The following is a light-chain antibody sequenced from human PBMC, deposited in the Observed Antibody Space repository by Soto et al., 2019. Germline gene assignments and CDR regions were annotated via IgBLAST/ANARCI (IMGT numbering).Light chain of an antibody. CDR1: QSIADN. CDR3: QQRSNWPT. J-gene: IGKJ4*02. CDR2: SAS. V-gene: IGKV3-11*01. Sequence: EVVLTQSPATLSLSPGERATLSCRASQSIADNLAWYQQKPGQAPRLLICSASRGAAGFPARFSGSGSGTDFTLTISSLEPEDFAVYYCQQRSNWPTFGGGTKVDIK.